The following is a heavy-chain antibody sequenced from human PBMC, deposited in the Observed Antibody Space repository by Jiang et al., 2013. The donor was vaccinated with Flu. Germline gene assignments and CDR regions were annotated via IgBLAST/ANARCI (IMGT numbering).Heavy chain of an antibody. D-gene: IGHD6-13*01. J-gene: IGHJ3*02. CDR3: ARDRQIAAAGDALDI. CDR1: GYTFTSYG. CDR2: ISGYNGDI. Sequence: GAEVKKPGASVKVSCKASGYTFTSYGITWVRQAPGQGLEWMGWISGYNGDINYAQKLQGRVSMTTETSTSTVYMELRSLRSDDTAVYYCARDRQIAAAGDALDIWGQGTMVAVSS. V-gene: IGHV1-18*04.